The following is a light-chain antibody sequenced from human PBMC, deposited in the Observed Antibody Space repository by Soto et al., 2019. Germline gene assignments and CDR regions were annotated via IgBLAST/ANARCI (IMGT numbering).Light chain of an antibody. CDR2: DHN. CDR3: ASWDSSLSAYV. Sequence: QSLLSAPPSVSANPGQKVSICCSGRSSNIGGKSVSWYQQLPGTAPTLLIYDHNKRPSAIPDRFSGSKSGTSATLGITGFQTGDEADYYCASWDSSLSAYVFGTAPKVTVL. J-gene: IGLJ1*01. V-gene: IGLV1-51*01. CDR1: SSNIGGKS.